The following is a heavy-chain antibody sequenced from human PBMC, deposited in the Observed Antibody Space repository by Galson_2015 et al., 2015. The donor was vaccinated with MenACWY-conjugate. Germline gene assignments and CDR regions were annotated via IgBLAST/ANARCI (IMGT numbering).Heavy chain of an antibody. V-gene: IGHV3-7*03. CDR3: ARGPRGQLPGVDFDY. Sequence: SLRLSCAASGFTLSSYWMSWARQAPGKGLERVASIKQDGNDKEYLDSVKGRFTISRDNARNSLYLQTNSLRAEDAAIYYCARGPRGQLPGVDFDYWGQGTLVTVSS. J-gene: IGHJ4*02. CDR2: IKQDGNDK. CDR1: GFTLSSYW. D-gene: IGHD1-26*01.